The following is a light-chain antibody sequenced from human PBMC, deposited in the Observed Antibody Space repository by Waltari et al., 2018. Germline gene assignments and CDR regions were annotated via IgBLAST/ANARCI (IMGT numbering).Light chain of an antibody. CDR3: AVWDDSLNVV. J-gene: IGLJ2*01. CDR2: TNN. V-gene: IGLV1-44*01. Sequence: QSVVTQAPSASGTPGQRVTISCSGSSSNIGRNTVNWYQQLPGTAPKLVIYTNNQRPSGGPERCSGSKSGTSASLAISGLQSEDEADYYCAVWDDSLNVVFGGGTKLTVL. CDR1: SSNIGRNT.